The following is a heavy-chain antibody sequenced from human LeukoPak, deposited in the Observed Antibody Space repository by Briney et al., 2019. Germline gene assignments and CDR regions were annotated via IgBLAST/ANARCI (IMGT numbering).Heavy chain of an antibody. Sequence: PGGSLRLSCAASGFTFDDYAMHWVRQAPGKGLEWVSGISWNSGSIGYADSVKGRFTISRDNAKNSLYLQMNSLRAEGMALYYCAKGSDYGDYYFDYWGQGTLVTVSS. D-gene: IGHD4-17*01. CDR2: ISWNSGSI. CDR3: AKGSDYGDYYFDY. CDR1: GFTFDDYA. J-gene: IGHJ4*02. V-gene: IGHV3-9*03.